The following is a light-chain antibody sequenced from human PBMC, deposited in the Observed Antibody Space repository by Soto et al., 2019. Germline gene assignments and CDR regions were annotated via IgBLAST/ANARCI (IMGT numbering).Light chain of an antibody. J-gene: IGKJ3*01. CDR1: QGIRND. Sequence: AIQMTQSPSSLSASVGDRVTITCRASQGIRNDLGWYQQKPGKAPKLLIYAASSLQSGVPSRFSGSGSGTDFTLTISSLQPEDFAVYYCQQYGRSLFTFGPGTKVDIK. V-gene: IGKV1-6*01. CDR2: AAS. CDR3: QQYGRSLFT.